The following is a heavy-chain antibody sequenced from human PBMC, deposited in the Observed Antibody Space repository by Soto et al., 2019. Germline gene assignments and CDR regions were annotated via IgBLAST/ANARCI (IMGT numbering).Heavy chain of an antibody. CDR3: ARDTYCSSTSCYRPYHYGIDV. CDR1: GFTFSSYA. J-gene: IGHJ6*02. V-gene: IGHV3-30-3*01. Sequence: QVHLVESGGGVVRPGWSLRLSCAASGFTFSSYAMHWVRQAPGKGLEWVAVISYDGSNKYYADSVKGPFTISRDNSKNWLYLKINSLRGEDTAVYYCARDTYCSSTSCYRPYHYGIDVWGQGTTVTVYS. D-gene: IGHD2-2*01. CDR2: ISYDGSNK.